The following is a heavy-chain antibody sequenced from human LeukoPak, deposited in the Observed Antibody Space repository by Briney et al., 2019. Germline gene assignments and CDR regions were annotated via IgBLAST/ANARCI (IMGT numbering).Heavy chain of an antibody. Sequence: VGSLRLSCAASGFTFSGYGMSWVRQAPGKGLEYVSAISASGANTYYADSVKGRFTISRDNSKNTLFLQMNSLRAEDTALYYCAKEVGSRLPLDYWGQRTLVTVSS. V-gene: IGHV3-23*01. CDR3: AKEVGSRLPLDY. CDR2: ISASGANT. CDR1: GFTFSGYG. D-gene: IGHD6-13*01. J-gene: IGHJ4*02.